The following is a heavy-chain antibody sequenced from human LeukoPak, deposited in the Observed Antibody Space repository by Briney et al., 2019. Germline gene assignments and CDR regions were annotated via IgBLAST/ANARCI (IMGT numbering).Heavy chain of an antibody. Sequence: GGSLRLSCAASGFNFANHAMSWVRQTPGKGLEWVPAISGGGDITYYADSVTGRFTISRDNSKDTLFLQMHSLRPGDTAVYYCVREDTPATANYWGQGTLVTTSS. V-gene: IGHV3-23*01. CDR2: ISGGGDIT. CDR3: VREDTPATANY. CDR1: GFNFANHA. J-gene: IGHJ4*02. D-gene: IGHD2-21*02.